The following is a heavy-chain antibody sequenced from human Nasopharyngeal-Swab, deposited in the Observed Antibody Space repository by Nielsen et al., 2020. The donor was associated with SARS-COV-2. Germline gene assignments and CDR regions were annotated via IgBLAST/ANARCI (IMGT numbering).Heavy chain of an antibody. CDR2: IKSKTDGGTT. J-gene: IGHJ5*02. Sequence: GESLKISCAASGFTFSNAWMSWVRQAPGKGLEWVGRIKSKTDGGTTDYAAPVKGRFTISRDDSKNTLYLQMNSLKTEDTAVYYCTTDRMVVAATYKDNWFDPWGQGTLVTVSS. CDR3: TTDRMVVAATYKDNWFDP. V-gene: IGHV3-15*01. CDR1: GFTFSNAW. D-gene: IGHD2-15*01.